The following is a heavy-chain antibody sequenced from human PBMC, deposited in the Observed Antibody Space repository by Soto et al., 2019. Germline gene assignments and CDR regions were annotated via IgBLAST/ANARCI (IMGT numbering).Heavy chain of an antibody. J-gene: IGHJ6*02. V-gene: IGHV3-30*18. CDR2: ISYDGTNK. CDR3: AKDGKAGYGMDV. Sequence: QVQLVESGGGVVQPGRSLRISCAASGITFSTFGMHWVRQAPGKGLEWVAVISYDGTNKYSADSVKGRFTISRDNSKNTLDLQMNSLRAEDTAVYYCAKDGKAGYGMDVWGQGTTVTVSS. D-gene: IGHD2-15*01. CDR1: GITFSTFG.